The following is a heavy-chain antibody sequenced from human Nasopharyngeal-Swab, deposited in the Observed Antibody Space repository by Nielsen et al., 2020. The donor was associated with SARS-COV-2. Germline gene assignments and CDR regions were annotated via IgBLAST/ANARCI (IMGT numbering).Heavy chain of an antibody. CDR2: IYSGGST. J-gene: IGHJ3*02. V-gene: IGHV3-53*04. D-gene: IGHD2-8*01. CDR1: GFTVSSNY. CDR3: ARVYYDAFDI. Sequence: GESLKISCAASGFTVSSNYMSRVRQAPGKGLEWVSVIYSGGSTYYADSVKGRFTISRHNSKNTLYLQMNSLRAEDTAVYYCARVYYDAFDIWGQGTMVTVSS.